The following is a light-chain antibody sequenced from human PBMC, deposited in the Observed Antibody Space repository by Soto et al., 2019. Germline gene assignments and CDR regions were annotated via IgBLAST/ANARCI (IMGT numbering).Light chain of an antibody. V-gene: IGKV1-5*01. CDR2: DAS. J-gene: IGKJ2*01. CDR1: QSINTW. Sequence: DIQMTQSPSTLSASVGDRVTITCRASQSINTWLAWYQQKPGKAPELLIYDASYLESGVPPRFSGSGSGTEFTLTISSLQPDDFASYYCQQYNSNPYTFGQGTKLEI. CDR3: QQYNSNPYT.